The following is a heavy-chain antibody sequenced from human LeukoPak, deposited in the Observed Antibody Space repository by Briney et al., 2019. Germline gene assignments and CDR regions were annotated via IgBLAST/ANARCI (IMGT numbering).Heavy chain of an antibody. CDR2: ISYDESNK. CDR3: ARGRSITLLRGVAMSDGFDI. Sequence: GGSLRLSCAASGFTFSSYGMHWVRQAPGKGLEWVAIISYDESNKYYAASVKGRFTISRDNSKNTLYLQMNSLRAEDTAVYYCARGRSITLLRGVAMSDGFDIWGQGAMVAVSS. J-gene: IGHJ3*02. CDR1: GFTFSSYG. V-gene: IGHV3-30*03. D-gene: IGHD3-10*01.